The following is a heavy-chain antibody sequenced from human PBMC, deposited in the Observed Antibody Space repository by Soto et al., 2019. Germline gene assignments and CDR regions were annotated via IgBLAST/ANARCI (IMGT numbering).Heavy chain of an antibody. CDR3: ARDGELNDYGDYGWYMDV. D-gene: IGHD4-17*01. V-gene: IGHV3-48*01. Sequence: GGSLRLSCAASGFTFSSYSMNWVRQAPGKGLEWVSYISSSSSTIYYADSVKGRFNISRDNAKNSLYLQMNSLRAEDTAVYYCARDGELNDYGDYGWYMDVWGKGTTVTVSS. CDR2: ISSSSSTI. J-gene: IGHJ6*03. CDR1: GFTFSSYS.